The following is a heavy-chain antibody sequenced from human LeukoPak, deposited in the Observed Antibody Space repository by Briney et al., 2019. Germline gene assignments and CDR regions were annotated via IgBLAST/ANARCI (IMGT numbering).Heavy chain of an antibody. CDR2: IHHSGIT. D-gene: IGHD3-22*01. Sequence: SETLSLTCSVSDYSMSSGYYWGWIRQPPGKGLEWIGSIHHSGITYYSPSLKSRVTISVDTSKNQLSLDLTSVTAADTAVYYCARVLFDSSGYYSYFDYWGQGTLVTVSS. CDR3: ARVLFDSSGYYSYFDY. CDR1: DYSMSSGYY. V-gene: IGHV4-38-2*02. J-gene: IGHJ4*02.